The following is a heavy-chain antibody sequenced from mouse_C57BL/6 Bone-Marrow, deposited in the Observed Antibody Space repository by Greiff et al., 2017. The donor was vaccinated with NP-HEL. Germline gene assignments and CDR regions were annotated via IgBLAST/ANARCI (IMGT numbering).Heavy chain of an antibody. V-gene: IGHV1-4*01. J-gene: IGHJ1*03. CDR1: GYTFTSYT. Sequence: QVQLQQSGAELARPGASVKMSCKASGYTFTSYTMHWVKQRPGQGLEWIGYINPSRGYTKYNQKFKDKATLTADKSSSTAYMQLSSLSSEDSAVYYCARYNTTVVAWYFDVWGTGTTVTVSS. CDR2: INPSRGYT. CDR3: ARYNTTVVAWYFDV. D-gene: IGHD1-1*01.